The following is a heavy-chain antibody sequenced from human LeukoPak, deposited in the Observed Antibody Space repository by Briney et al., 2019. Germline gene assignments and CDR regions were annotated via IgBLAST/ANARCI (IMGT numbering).Heavy chain of an antibody. V-gene: IGHV5-51*01. D-gene: IGHD3-3*01. CDR2: IYPGDSDN. CDR1: GSIFTSYW. J-gene: IGHJ5*02. Sequence: GASLQITCEGSGSIFTSYWIGWVRPLPGKGLEWMGIIYPGDSDNRYSPSFQGQVTISADKSISTAYLQWSSLKASDTAMYYCARRRGVVTYNWFDPWGQGTLVTVSS. CDR3: ARRRGVVTYNWFDP.